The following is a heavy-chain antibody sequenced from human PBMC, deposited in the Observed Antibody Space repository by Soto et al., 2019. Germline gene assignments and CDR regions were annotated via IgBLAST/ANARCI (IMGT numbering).Heavy chain of an antibody. V-gene: IGHV1-3*01. CDR3: ASIAAAGTPPAFDY. Sequence: QVQLVQSGAEVKKPGASVKVSCKASGYTFTSYAMHWVRQAPGQRLEWMGWINAGNGNTKYSQKFQGRVTITRDTSASTAYMELSSLRSEDTAAYYCASIAAAGTPPAFDYWGQGTLVTVSS. CDR2: INAGNGNT. CDR1: GYTFTSYA. J-gene: IGHJ4*02. D-gene: IGHD6-13*01.